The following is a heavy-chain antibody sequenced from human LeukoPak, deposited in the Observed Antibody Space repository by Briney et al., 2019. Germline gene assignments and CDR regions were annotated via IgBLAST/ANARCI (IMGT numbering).Heavy chain of an antibody. CDR2: MTGSGGNT. CDR1: GFIFSSYS. D-gene: IGHD6-13*01. J-gene: IGHJ6*02. Sequence: GGFLRLSCAASGFIFSSYSMSWVRQAPGKALEWVSVMTGSGGNTYYADSVKGRFTISKDNSKNTVYLQMSSLRVDDTAVYYCAKAASSSWPSYYYGMDVWGQGTTVTVSS. CDR3: AKAASSSWPSYYYGMDV. V-gene: IGHV3-23*01.